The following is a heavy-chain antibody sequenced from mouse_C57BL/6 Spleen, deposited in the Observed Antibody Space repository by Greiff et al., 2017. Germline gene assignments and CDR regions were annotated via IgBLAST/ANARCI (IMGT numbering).Heavy chain of an antibody. D-gene: IGHD1-1*01. V-gene: IGHV5-6*01. CDR1: GFTFSSYG. Sequence: EVKLMESGGDLVKPGGSLKLSCAASGFTFSSYGMSWVRQTPDKRLEWVATISSGGSYTYYPASVKGRFTISSANAKNTMYLQMSSLKSEDAAMYYSAREGTYYGSSPYYFDYWGQGTTLTVSS. CDR3: AREGTYYGSSPYYFDY. CDR2: ISSGGSYT. J-gene: IGHJ2*01.